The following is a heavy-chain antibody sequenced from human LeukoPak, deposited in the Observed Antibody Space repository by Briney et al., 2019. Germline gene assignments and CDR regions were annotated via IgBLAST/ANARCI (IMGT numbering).Heavy chain of an antibody. CDR1: GYTFTGYF. D-gene: IGHD1-26*01. J-gene: IGHJ4*02. Sequence: ASVKVSCKASGYTFTGYFMHWVRQAPGQGLEWMGRINPNSGGTNYAQNFQGRVTMTRDTSISTAYMDLSRLTSDDTAVYYCARDLSSPSNWELDYWGQGTLVTVSS. CDR3: ARDLSSPSNWELDY. CDR2: INPNSGGT. V-gene: IGHV1-2*06.